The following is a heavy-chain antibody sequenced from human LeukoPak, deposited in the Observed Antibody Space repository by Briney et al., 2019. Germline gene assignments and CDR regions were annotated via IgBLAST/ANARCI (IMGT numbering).Heavy chain of an antibody. CDR2: INDRGGYT. CDR1: GFTFSTNS. Sequence: GGSLKLSCVASGFTFSTNSMAWVRQAPGKGLEWVSVINDRGGYTVYADSVKGRLTLSRDTFENTLYLQMNSLRAEDTAVYYCAREGDRGIEVVDYFDHWGQGTLVTVSS. V-gene: IGHV3-23*01. J-gene: IGHJ4*02. CDR3: AREGDRGIEVVDYFDH. D-gene: IGHD6-19*01.